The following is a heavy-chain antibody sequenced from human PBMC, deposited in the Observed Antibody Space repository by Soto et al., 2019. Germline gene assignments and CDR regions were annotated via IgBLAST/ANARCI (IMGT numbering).Heavy chain of an antibody. D-gene: IGHD6-13*01. CDR2: IKEDASEI. Sequence: GGSMRVSSTAAGLNFTKYGRSWVSKAPGKGLEWVAGIKEDASEIYYVGAVKGRFTISRDNAKNSLYLQMNSLRVEDTAVYYCARDGIAAAGKFDYWGQGTLVTVSS. V-gene: IGHV3-7*01. CDR1: GLNFTKYG. J-gene: IGHJ4*02. CDR3: ARDGIAAAGKFDY.